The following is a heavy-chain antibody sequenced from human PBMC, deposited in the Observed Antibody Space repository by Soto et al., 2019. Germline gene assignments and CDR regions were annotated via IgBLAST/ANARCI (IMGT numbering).Heavy chain of an antibody. Sequence: ASVKVSCKASGYTFTSYGISWVRQAPGQGLEWMGWISAYNGNTNYAQKLQGRVTMTTDTSTSTAYMELRSLRSDDTAVYYCARDETYDFWSGYTHNWFDPWGQGTLVTVSS. V-gene: IGHV1-18*01. CDR3: ARDETYDFWSGYTHNWFDP. CDR1: GYTFTSYG. J-gene: IGHJ5*02. D-gene: IGHD3-3*01. CDR2: ISAYNGNT.